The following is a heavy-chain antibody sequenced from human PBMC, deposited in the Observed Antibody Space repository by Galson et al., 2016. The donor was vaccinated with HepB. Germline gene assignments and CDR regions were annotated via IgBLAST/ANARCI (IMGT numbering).Heavy chain of an antibody. CDR2: IYPDDSDI. V-gene: IGHV5-51*01. CDR1: GYSFTNYW. J-gene: IGHJ5*01. D-gene: IGHD2-2*03. CDR3: ARRAGLHVEIVGWFDS. Sequence: SGAEVKKPGESLRIACKASGYSFTNYWIGWVRQMPGRGLEWMGIIYPDDSDIRYRPSLPGRVIISADKSINTAYLQWSSLEASDTAIYYCARRAGLHVEIVGWFDSWGQGTLVTVSS.